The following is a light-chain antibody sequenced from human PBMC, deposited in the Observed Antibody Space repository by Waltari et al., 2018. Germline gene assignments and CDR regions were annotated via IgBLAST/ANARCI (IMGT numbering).Light chain of an antibody. J-gene: IGLJ1*01. Sequence: QSALTQPAPGSGSPGQSRTISCTGPSSDVGGDNYVSWYQQHPAKAPQLMIYDVSERPASLSNLFPCSTSGNTASLTISGLQAEDEADYYCGSYTSSSPYVFGTGTKVTVL. CDR1: SSDVGGDNY. CDR2: DVS. V-gene: IGLV2-14*03. CDR3: GSYTSSSPYV.